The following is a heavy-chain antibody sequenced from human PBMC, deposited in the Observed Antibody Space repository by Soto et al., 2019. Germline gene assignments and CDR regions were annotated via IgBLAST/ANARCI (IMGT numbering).Heavy chain of an antibody. D-gene: IGHD4-17*01. CDR3: AKDMGYGDFGAFDY. V-gene: IGHV3-9*01. Sequence: EVQLVASGGGMVHPGRSLRLSCAAYGFTFDDYAMHWVRQAPGKGLEWVSGISWNSGSIGYSDSVKCRFTISRDNAKNSLYLQMNSLRDEDTALYYCAKDMGYGDFGAFDYWGQGTLVTVSS. CDR1: GFTFDDYA. CDR2: ISWNSGSI. J-gene: IGHJ4*02.